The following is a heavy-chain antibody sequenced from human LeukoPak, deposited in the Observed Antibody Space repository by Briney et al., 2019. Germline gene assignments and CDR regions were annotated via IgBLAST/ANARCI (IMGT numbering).Heavy chain of an antibody. CDR2: ISGSGGST. CDR1: GFTFSSYA. D-gene: IGHD2-2*01. Sequence: QPGGSLRLSCAASGFTFSSYAMSWVRQAPGKGLEWVSAISGSGGSTYYADSVKGRFTISRDNSKNTLYLQMNSLRAEDTAVYYCAKDRVVLVPAESYFDYWGQGTLVTVSS. V-gene: IGHV3-23*01. J-gene: IGHJ4*02. CDR3: AKDRVVLVPAESYFDY.